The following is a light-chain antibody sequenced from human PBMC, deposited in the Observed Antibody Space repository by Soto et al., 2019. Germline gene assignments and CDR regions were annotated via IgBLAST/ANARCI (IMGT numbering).Light chain of an antibody. J-gene: IGLJ3*02. CDR2: TTN. Sequence: QTVVTQEPSLTVSPGGTVTLTCASSTGAVTSGNYPSWFQQKPGQAPRTLIYTTNDKHSWTPARFSGSLLGDKAALTLSGVQPEDQAEYYCLLYYGSAQLVFGGGTKLTVL. V-gene: IGLV7-43*01. CDR3: LLYYGSAQLV. CDR1: TGAVTSGNY.